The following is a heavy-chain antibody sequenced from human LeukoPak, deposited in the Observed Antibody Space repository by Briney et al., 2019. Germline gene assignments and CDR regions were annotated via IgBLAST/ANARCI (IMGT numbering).Heavy chain of an antibody. D-gene: IGHD6-6*01. CDR3: AREYSSSSGSVSDY. CDR1: GFTFSSYN. Sequence: GGSLRLSCAASGFTFSSYNVNWVRQAPGKGLDWVSYISSSSSTIYYADSVKGRFTISRDNAKNSLYLQMNSLRDEDTAVYYCAREYSSSSGSVSDYWGQGTLVTVSS. CDR2: ISSSSSTI. J-gene: IGHJ4*02. V-gene: IGHV3-48*02.